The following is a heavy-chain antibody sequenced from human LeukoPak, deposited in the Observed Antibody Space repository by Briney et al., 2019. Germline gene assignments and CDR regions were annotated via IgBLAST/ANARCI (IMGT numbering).Heavy chain of an antibody. CDR3: ARDPNKYQLLSVFDI. Sequence: SETLSLTCNVSGGSISGYHWSWIRQPPGKGLEWLGYIYYSGSSNYNPSLKSRVTMSADTSKNQFSLKLSSVTAADTAVYYCARDPNKYQLLSVFDIWGQGTMVTVSS. CDR1: GGSISGYH. J-gene: IGHJ3*02. CDR2: IYYSGSS. D-gene: IGHD2-2*01. V-gene: IGHV4-59*01.